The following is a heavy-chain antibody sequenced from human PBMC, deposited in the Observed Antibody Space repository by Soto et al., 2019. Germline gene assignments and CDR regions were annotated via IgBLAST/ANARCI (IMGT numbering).Heavy chain of an antibody. CDR2: SRDKPQGYST. V-gene: IGHV3-72*01. J-gene: IGHJ5*02. CDR1: GFTLSDHY. CDR3: TKDAYRRGMNNWLDP. Sequence: EVQLVESGGGLVQPGGSLRLSCAGSGFTLSDHYIDWVRQAPGKGLEWVGRSRDKPQGYSTAYAASVKGRFTTSRDDDKNSLYLHMSRLRPEDAGFYYCTKDAYRRGMNNWLDPWGRGILVSVSS. D-gene: IGHD4-4*01.